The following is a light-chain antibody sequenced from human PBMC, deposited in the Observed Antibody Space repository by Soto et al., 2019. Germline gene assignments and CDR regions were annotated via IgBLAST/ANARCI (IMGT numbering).Light chain of an antibody. V-gene: IGLV2-23*01. CDR1: SSDVGSYNL. CDR2: EGS. Sequence: SVLTQPASVSGSPGQSITISCTGTSSDVGSYNLVSWYQQHPGKAPKLMIYEGSKRPSGVSNRFSGSKSGNTASLTISGLQAEDEADYYCCSYAGSSTYVFVTGTKV. CDR3: CSYAGSSTYV. J-gene: IGLJ1*01.